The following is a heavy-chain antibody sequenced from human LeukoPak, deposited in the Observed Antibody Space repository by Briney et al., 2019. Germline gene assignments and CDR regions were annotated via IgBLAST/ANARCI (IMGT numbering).Heavy chain of an antibody. CDR3: ARADCDSSGCHTVSY. J-gene: IGHJ4*02. CDR1: GFTFNSYA. V-gene: IGHV3-64*02. CDR2: IDSIGDST. Sequence: GGSVRLCYAASGFTFNSYAMQWVRQAPGKGLEYVSVIDSIGDSTYYADSVRGRFTISRDNSKNTVHLQMDSLRAEDMAVYYCARADCDSSGCHTVSYWGQGTLVTVSS. D-gene: IGHD2-2*02.